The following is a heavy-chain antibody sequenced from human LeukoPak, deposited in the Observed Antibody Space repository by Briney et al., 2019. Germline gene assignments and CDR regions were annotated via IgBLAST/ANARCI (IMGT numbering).Heavy chain of an antibody. CDR3: AKEIGAAIYFDF. V-gene: IGHV3-23*01. J-gene: IGHJ4*02. CDR2: ISGSGRAT. Sequence: GGSLRLSCAASGFTFSSYAMSWVRQAPGKGLEWVSTISGSGRATHYADSVKGRFTISREDSKNTMYMQMNSLRAEDTAIYYCAKEIGAAIYFDFWGQGTVVTVSS. D-gene: IGHD6-25*01. CDR1: GFTFSSYA.